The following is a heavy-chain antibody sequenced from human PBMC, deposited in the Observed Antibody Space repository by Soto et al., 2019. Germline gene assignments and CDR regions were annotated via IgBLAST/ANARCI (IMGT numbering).Heavy chain of an antibody. CDR1: GYTFTGYY. CDR3: GRGRSGELVAFY. J-gene: IGHJ4*02. CDR2: ISPNSGGT. Sequence: QVPLVQSGAEVKKSGASVKVSCKASGYTFTGYYIHWVRQAPGQGPEWMGEISPNSGGTKYAQNFCGRVTMTRDTSISTIYMELTNLSPDDTAVYYCGRGRSGELVAFYWGQGTLVTVYS. V-gene: IGHV1-2*02. D-gene: IGHD1-7*01.